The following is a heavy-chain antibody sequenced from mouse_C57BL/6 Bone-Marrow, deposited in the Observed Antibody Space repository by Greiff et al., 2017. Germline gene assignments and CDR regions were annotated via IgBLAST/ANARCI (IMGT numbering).Heavy chain of an antibody. V-gene: IGHV1-69*01. J-gene: IGHJ4*01. D-gene: IGHD1-1*01. CDR1: GYTFTSYW. CDR3: AIYYGSSGDY. Sequence: QQSCKASGYTFTSYWMHWVKQRPGQGLEWIGEIDPSDSYTNYNQKFKGKSTLTVDKSSSTAYMQLSSLTSEDSAVYYCAIYYGSSGDYWGQGTSVTVSS. CDR2: IDPSDSYT.